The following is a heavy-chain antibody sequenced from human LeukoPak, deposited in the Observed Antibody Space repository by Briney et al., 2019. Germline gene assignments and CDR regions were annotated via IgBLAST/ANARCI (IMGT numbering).Heavy chain of an antibody. J-gene: IGHJ4*02. CDR1: GGSISSGDYY. D-gene: IGHD4-17*01. V-gene: IGHV4-30-4*01. CDR3: ARGALDDYGDYPFDY. Sequence: PSETLSLTCTVSGGSISSGDYYWSWIRQPPGKGLEWIGYIYYSGSTYYNPSLKSRVTISVDTSKNQFSLKPSSVTAADTAVYCCARGALDDYGDYPFDYWGQGTLVTVSS. CDR2: IYYSGST.